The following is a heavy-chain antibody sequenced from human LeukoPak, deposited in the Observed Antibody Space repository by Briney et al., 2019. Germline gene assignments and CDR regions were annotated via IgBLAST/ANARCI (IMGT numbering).Heavy chain of an antibody. CDR3: ARLGPATLSGFDI. CDR1: GFTFSSYS. J-gene: IGHJ3*02. V-gene: IGHV3-64*01. CDR2: ISSNGGST. D-gene: IGHD2-2*01. Sequence: PGGSLRLSCADSGFTFSSYSMHWVRQAPGKGLEYVSAISSNGGSTYYANSVKGRFTISRDNSKNTLYPQMGSLRAEDMAVYYCARLGPATLSGFDIWGQGTMVTVSS.